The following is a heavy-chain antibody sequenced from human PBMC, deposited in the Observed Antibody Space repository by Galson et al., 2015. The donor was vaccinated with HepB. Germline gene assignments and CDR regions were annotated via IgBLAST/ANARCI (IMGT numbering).Heavy chain of an antibody. CDR1: GFTFSSYA. CDR2: ISGSGGST. D-gene: IGHD3-16*01. J-gene: IGHJ4*02. V-gene: IGHV3-23*01. CDR3: AKEIMITFGGRRTFFDY. Sequence: SLRLSCAASGFTFSSYAMSWVRQAPGKGLEWVSAISGSGGSTYYADSVKGRFTISRDNSKNTLYLQMNSLRAEDTAVYYCAKEIMITFGGRRTFFDYWGQGTLVTVSS.